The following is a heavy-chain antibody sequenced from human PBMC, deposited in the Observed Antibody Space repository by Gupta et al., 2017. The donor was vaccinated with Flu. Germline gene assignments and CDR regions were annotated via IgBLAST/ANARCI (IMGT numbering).Heavy chain of an antibody. CDR2: IYYSGST. Sequence: IRHHPGKGLEWIGYIYYSGSTAYNPSLRSRVTMTVDTSKNQFSLRLSSVTAADTAVYYCARDGCGGDCSYMDVWGKGTTVTVSS. CDR3: ARDGCGGDCSYMDV. V-gene: IGHV4-31*02. D-gene: IGHD2-21*01. J-gene: IGHJ6*03.